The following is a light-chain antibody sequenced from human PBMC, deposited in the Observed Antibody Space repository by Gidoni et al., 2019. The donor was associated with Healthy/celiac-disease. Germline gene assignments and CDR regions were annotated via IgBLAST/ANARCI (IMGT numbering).Light chain of an antibody. CDR2: GAS. CDR1: KSVSSSY. CDR3: QQYGSSPRT. Sequence: EIVLTQSPGSLSLSPGERATLSCRASKSVSSSYLAWYQKKPGQAPRLLIYGASSRATGIPYRFSGSGSGTEFTLTISRLEPEDFAVYYCQQYGSSPRTFGQGTKVEIK. V-gene: IGKV3-20*01. J-gene: IGKJ1*01.